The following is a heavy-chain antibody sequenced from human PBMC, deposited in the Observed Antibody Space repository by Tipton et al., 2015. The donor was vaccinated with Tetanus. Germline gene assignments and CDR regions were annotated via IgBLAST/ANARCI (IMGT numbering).Heavy chain of an antibody. CDR2: INHSGST. CDR3: ARGHYYYGMDV. V-gene: IGHV4-34*01. CDR1: GGSFSGYY. Sequence: TLSLTCAVYGGSFSGYYWSWIRQPPGKGLEWIGEINHSGSTNYNPSLKSLVTISVDTSKNQFSLKLSSVTAADTAVYYCARGHYYYGMDVCAQGTTLTVSS. J-gene: IGHJ6*02.